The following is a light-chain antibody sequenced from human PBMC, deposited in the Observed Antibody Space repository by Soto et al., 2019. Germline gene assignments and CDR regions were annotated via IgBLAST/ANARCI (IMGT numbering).Light chain of an antibody. Sequence: DIQMTQWPSAMSASVGDGVTITCRASQGMSNFLAWFRQKPGKVPKRLIYAASNLQSGVPSTFSGSGSATEFSLTISSLQPENFATYYCLQHNSYPRTSGQGTKV. CDR2: AAS. J-gene: IGKJ1*01. CDR3: LQHNSYPRT. CDR1: QGMSNF. V-gene: IGKV1-17*03.